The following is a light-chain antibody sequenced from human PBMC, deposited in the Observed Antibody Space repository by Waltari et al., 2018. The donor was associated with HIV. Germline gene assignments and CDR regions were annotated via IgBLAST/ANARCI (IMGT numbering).Light chain of an antibody. CDR3: SSFAGTHKL. Sequence: QSALTQSPSASGSPGQSVNISCTGANGDIRDYNYVSWYQQHSDTPPKLIIFEVTKRPSGVPDRFSGTKSGNTASLFVSGLQPEDEATYFCSSFAGTHKLFGGGTKLTVL. CDR1: NGDIRDYNY. J-gene: IGLJ2*01. CDR2: EVT. V-gene: IGLV2-8*01.